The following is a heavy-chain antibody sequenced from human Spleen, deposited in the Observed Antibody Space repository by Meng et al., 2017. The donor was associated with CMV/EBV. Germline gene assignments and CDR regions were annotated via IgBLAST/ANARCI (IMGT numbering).Heavy chain of an antibody. CDR1: SVSSGSYY. Sequence: SVSSGSYYWSWIRQPPGKGLEWIGYIYYSGSTYYNPSLKSRVTISVDTSKNQFSLKLSSVTAADTAVYYCARAPYCTNGVCPSHFDYWGQGTLVTVSS. V-gene: IGHV4-31*02. D-gene: IGHD2-8*01. J-gene: IGHJ4*02. CDR3: ARAPYCTNGVCPSHFDY. CDR2: IYYSGST.